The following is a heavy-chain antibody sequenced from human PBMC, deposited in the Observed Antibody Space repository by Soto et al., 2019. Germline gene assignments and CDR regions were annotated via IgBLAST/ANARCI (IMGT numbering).Heavy chain of an antibody. D-gene: IGHD6-13*01. CDR1: GYTFTSYD. V-gene: IGHV1-8*01. Sequence: QVQLVQSGAEVKKPGASVKVSCKASGYTFTSYDINWVRQATGQGLEWMGWMNPNSGNTGYAQKFQGRVTMTRYTSISTAYMELSILRSEATVVYYCARGRGKWYSSSRMGSWGQGTLVTVSS. CDR3: ARGRGKWYSSSRMGS. J-gene: IGHJ5*02. CDR2: MNPNSGNT.